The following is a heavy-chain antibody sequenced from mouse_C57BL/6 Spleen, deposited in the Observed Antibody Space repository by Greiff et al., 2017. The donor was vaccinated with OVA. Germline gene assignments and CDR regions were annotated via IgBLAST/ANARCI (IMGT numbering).Heavy chain of an antibody. V-gene: IGHV1-15*01. CDR1: GYTFTDYE. D-gene: IGHD1-1*01. CDR3: TRGGTTVVAFDY. J-gene: IGHJ2*01. CDR2: IDPETGGT. Sequence: QVQLKASGAELVRPGASVTLSCKASGYTFTDYEMHWVKQTPVHGLEWIGAIDPETGGTAYNQTFKGKAILTADKSSSTAYMELRSLTSEDSAVYYCTRGGTTVVAFDYWGQGTTLTVSS.